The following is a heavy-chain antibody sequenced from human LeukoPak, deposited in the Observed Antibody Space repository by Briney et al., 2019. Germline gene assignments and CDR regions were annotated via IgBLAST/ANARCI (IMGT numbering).Heavy chain of an antibody. J-gene: IGHJ5*02. CDR1: GFTFRNYW. D-gene: IGHD1-7*01. CDR2: IKQDGILK. V-gene: IGHV3-7*01. CDR3: ARLGGETTRFDL. Sequence: GGSLGLSCGASGFTFRNYWMSWVRQAPGRGLDWVATIKQDGILKHYVDSVTGRFTISRDNAKNSLYLQMDSLRVEDTAVYYCARLGGETTRFDLWGQGVLVTVSS.